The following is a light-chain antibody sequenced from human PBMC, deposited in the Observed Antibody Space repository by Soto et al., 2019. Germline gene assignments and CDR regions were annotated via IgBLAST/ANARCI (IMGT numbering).Light chain of an antibody. CDR1: QNIGSY. V-gene: IGKV1-39*01. CDR2: AVS. CDR3: QQSPTTPWT. J-gene: IGKJ1*01. Sequence: DIPMTPSLSSLSASVGDSVTITCRASQNIGSYLSWYQQKPGQAPKLLLYAVSTLQSGVPTRFSGSGIGTEFTITINSLQHDDFATYHCQQSPTTPWTFGQGTKVEMK.